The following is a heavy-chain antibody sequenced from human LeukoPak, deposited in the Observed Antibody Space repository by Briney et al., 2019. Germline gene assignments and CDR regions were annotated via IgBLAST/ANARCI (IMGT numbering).Heavy chain of an antibody. CDR1: GFTFSSYW. CDR2: IDRDGSRI. V-gene: IGHV3-74*01. D-gene: IGHD4-23*01. CDR3: VRGNDYGGPHY. J-gene: IGHJ4*02. Sequence: GGSLRLSCVGSGFTFSSYWMTWVRQAPGKGLVWVSRIDRDGSRINYADSVKGRFTISRDNGKNTLFLQMNSLRAEDAAVYYCVRGNDYGGPHYWGQGTLVTVSS.